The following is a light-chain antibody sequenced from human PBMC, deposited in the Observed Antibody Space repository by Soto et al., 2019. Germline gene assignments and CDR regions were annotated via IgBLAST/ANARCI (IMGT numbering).Light chain of an antibody. J-gene: IGLJ2*01. Sequence: QSVLTQPPSVSAAPGQKVTISCSGSSSNIGNNYVSWYQQLPGAVPRLLIYDNYKRPSGIPDRFSGSKSGTSATLGITGLQTGDEADYYCGTWDNSLSSVLVFGGGTKPTVL. CDR1: SSNIGNNY. CDR3: GTWDNSLSSVLV. CDR2: DNY. V-gene: IGLV1-51*01.